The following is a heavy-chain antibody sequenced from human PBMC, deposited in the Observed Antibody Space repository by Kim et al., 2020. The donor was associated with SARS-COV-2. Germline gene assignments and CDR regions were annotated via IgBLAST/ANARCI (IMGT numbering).Heavy chain of an antibody. CDR3: LKSLVREQYGMDA. Sequence: GGSLRLSCAASGFTFSDYGMHWVRQAPGKGLEWVAGISWNNGNKEYADSVKGRFTISRDNSKKSLFLQMNSLRIEDTALYFCLKSLVREQYGMDAWGQGT. D-gene: IGHD3-10*01. J-gene: IGHJ6*02. V-gene: IGHV3-9*01. CDR1: GFTFSDYG. CDR2: ISWNNGNK.